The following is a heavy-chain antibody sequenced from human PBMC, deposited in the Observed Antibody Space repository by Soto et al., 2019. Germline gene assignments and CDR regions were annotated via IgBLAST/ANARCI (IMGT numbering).Heavy chain of an antibody. CDR3: AKDGSGVSCYPLESCDFDY. Sequence: GGSLRLSCAASGFTFSSYAMSWVRQAPGKGLEWVSAISGSGGSTYYADSVKGRFTISRDNSKNTLYLQMNSLRAEDTAVYYCAKDGSGVSCYPLESCDFDYWGLDTLVTLYS. J-gene: IGHJ4*02. V-gene: IGHV3-23*01. CDR1: GFTFSSYA. D-gene: IGHD2-15*01. CDR2: ISGSGGST.